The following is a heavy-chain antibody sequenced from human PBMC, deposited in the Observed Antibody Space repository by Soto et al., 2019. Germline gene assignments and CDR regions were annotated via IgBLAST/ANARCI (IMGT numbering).Heavy chain of an antibody. CDR2: ITYDATNE. V-gene: IGHV3-30-3*01. CDR1: GFSFSKYA. D-gene: IGHD6-19*01. J-gene: IGHJ4*02. CDR3: ARKAVPDF. Sequence: QVKLVESGGTVVQPGRSLRLSCAASGFSFSKYAMHWVRQAPGKGLEWVAVITYDATNEYYADSVKGRFTISRDNSNNTLSLHMSSQRLADTAVYYCARKAVPDFWGQGTLVTVSS.